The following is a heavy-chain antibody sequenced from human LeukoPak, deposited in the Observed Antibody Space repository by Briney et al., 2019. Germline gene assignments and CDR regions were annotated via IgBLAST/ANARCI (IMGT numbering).Heavy chain of an antibody. J-gene: IGHJ4*02. Sequence: KPGGSLRLSCVASGFTFSNYAISWVRQAPGKGLEWVSSISSSSSYIYYADSVKGRFTISRDNAKNSLYLQMNSLRAEDTAVYYCARVRYNWNDEDYWGQGTLVTVSS. CDR1: GFTFSNYA. V-gene: IGHV3-21*01. CDR2: ISSSSSYI. D-gene: IGHD1-1*01. CDR3: ARVRYNWNDEDY.